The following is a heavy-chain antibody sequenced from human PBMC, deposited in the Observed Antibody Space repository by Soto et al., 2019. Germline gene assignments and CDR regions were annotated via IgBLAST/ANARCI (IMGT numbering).Heavy chain of an antibody. J-gene: IGHJ6*03. CDR2: IYYSGST. Sequence: PSETLSLTCTVSGGSISSYYWSWIRQPPGKGLEWIGYIYYSGSTNYNPSLKSRVTISVDTSKNQFSLKLSSVTAADTAVYYCARCAPTSSKYYYYYMDVWGKGTTVTVSS. CDR1: GGSISSYY. D-gene: IGHD1-26*01. CDR3: ARCAPTSSKYYYYYMDV. V-gene: IGHV4-59*12.